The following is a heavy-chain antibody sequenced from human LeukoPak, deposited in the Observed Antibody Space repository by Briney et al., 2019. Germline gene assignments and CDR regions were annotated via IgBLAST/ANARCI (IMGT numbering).Heavy chain of an antibody. D-gene: IGHD5-12*01. J-gene: IGHJ4*02. CDR1: GYTFTSYG. Sequence: ASVKVSCKASGYTFTSYGISWVRQAPGQGLEWTGWISAYNGNTNYAQKLQGRVTMTTDTSTSTAYMELRSLRSDDTAVYYCARVGTVDIVAVPHDYWGQGTLVTVSS. CDR3: ARVGTVDIVAVPHDY. V-gene: IGHV1-18*01. CDR2: ISAYNGNT.